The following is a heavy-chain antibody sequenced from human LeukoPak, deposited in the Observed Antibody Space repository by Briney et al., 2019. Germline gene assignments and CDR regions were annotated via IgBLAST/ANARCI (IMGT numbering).Heavy chain of an antibody. V-gene: IGHV4-59*01. CDR2: IYYSGST. J-gene: IGHJ3*02. Sequence: PSETLSLTCTVSGGSISSYYWTWIRQPPGKGLEWIGDIYYSGSTNYNPSLKSRVTISIDTSKNHFSLKLSSVTAADTAVYYCARQGSMAAALDAFDIWGQGTMVTVSS. CDR1: GGSISSYY. D-gene: IGHD6-13*01. CDR3: ARQGSMAAALDAFDI.